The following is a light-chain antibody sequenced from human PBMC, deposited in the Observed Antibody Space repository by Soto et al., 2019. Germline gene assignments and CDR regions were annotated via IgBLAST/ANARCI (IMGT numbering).Light chain of an antibody. CDR2: GAS. V-gene: IGKV1-33*01. Sequence: DLQMTQSPSSLSASVGDRVTLTCQASQDIRNSLNWYQQKPGKAPNLLIYGASNLETGVPSRFSGSGSGTEFRLTITNLQPEDFATYYCQQYGGLPLTFGGGTQVEIK. CDR1: QDIRNS. J-gene: IGKJ4*01. CDR3: QQYGGLPLT.